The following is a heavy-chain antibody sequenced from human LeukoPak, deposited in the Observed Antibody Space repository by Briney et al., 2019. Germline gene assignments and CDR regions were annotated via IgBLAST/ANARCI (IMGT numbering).Heavy chain of an antibody. J-gene: IGHJ4*02. Sequence: GGSLRLSCAASGFTFTTYAMSWVRQAPGKGLEWVSSITGSGDSTYYADSVKGRFTISRDNSKITLYLQMNSLRAEDTAVYHCARDGGSYLQPTDYWGQGTLVTVSS. V-gene: IGHV3-23*01. D-gene: IGHD1-26*01. CDR3: ARDGGSYLQPTDY. CDR2: ITGSGDST. CDR1: GFTFTTYA.